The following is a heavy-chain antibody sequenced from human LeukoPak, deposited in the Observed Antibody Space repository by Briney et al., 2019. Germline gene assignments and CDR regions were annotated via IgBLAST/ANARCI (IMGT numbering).Heavy chain of an antibody. J-gene: IGHJ4*02. CDR1: GYSINSGYY. V-gene: IGHV4-38-2*01. D-gene: IGHD2-15*01. Sequence: PSETLSFTCAVSGYSINSGYYWGWIRQPPGKGLEWIGSFYHSGSTYYNPSLKSRVTISVDTSRNQFSLKLTSVTAADTAVYYCARLGGGGTNYYFDCWGQGTLVTVSS. CDR3: ARLGGGGTNYYFDC. CDR2: FYHSGST.